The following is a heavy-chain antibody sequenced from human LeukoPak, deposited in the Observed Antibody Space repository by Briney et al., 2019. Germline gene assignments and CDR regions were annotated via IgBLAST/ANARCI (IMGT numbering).Heavy chain of an antibody. CDR1: GYSFTTYY. CDR3: ARDILSGSDY. J-gene: IGHJ4*02. Sequence: ASVKVSCKASGYSFTTYYLHWVRQAPGQGLEWMGIINPSDGSAKYAQNFQGRVTMTRDTSTNTVYIDLSSLRSEDTAVYYCARDILSGSDYWGQGTLVTVSS. V-gene: IGHV1-46*01. CDR2: INPSDGSA. D-gene: IGHD3-9*01.